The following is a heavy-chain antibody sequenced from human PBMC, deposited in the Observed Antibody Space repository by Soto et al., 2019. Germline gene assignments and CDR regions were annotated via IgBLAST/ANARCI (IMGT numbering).Heavy chain of an antibody. CDR1: GFTFSNYG. CDR3: AKGGRQWLVTSDFNY. D-gene: IGHD6-19*01. J-gene: IGHJ4*02. CDR2: VSHDGRNT. V-gene: IGHV3-30*18. Sequence: GGSLRLSCAASGFTFSNYGMHWVRQAPGKGLEWVAVVSHDGRNTHYADSVKGRFTISRDSSKNTVSLEMTSLRAEDTAVYYCAKGGRQWLVTSDFNYWGQGALVTVSS.